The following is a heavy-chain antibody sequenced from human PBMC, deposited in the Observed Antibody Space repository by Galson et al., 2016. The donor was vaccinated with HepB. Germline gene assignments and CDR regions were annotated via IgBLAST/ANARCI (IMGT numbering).Heavy chain of an antibody. V-gene: IGHV3-23*01. Sequence: SLRLSCAASGFTFRDYAMSWVRQAPGKGLEWVSTISGGGASTYYADSVKGRFTISRDNSKNTLNLQMNSLRAEDTAVYYCAKDWAAWSMFGVANGEHWGQGTLVTVSS. CDR2: ISGGGAST. CDR3: AKDWAAWSMFGVANGEH. J-gene: IGHJ1*01. CDR1: GFTFRDYA. D-gene: IGHD3-3*01.